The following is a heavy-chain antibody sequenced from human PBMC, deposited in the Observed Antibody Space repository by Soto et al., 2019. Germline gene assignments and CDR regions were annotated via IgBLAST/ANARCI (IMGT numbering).Heavy chain of an antibody. V-gene: IGHV4-39*01. J-gene: IGHJ4*02. D-gene: IGHD3-3*01. CDR3: ASIRITIFGVVIMSRVFDY. Sequence: SETLSLTCTVSGGSISSSSYYWGWIRQPPGKGLEWIGSIYYSGSTYYNPSLKSRVTISVDTSKNQFSLKLSSVTAADTAVYYCASIRITIFGVVIMSRVFDYWGQGTPVTVSS. CDR1: GGSISSSSYY. CDR2: IYYSGST.